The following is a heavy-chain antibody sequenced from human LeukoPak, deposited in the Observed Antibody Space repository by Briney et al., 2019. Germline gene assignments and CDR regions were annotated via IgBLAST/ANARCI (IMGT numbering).Heavy chain of an antibody. D-gene: IGHD3-22*01. J-gene: IGHJ4*02. CDR3: AREVNYYDSSSGFDY. CDR1: GFTFSSYW. V-gene: IGHV3-7*01. Sequence: GGSLRLSCAASGFTFSSYWMSWVRQAPGKGLEWVANIKQDGSEKYYVDSVKGRFTISRDNAKNTLYLQMNSLRAEDTAVYYCAREVNYYDSSSGFDYWGQGTLVTVSS. CDR2: IKQDGSEK.